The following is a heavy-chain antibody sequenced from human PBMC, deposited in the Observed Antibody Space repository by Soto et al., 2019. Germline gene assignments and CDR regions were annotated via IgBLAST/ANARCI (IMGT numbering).Heavy chain of an antibody. J-gene: IGHJ5*02. CDR2: IYYSGST. Sequence: SETLSLTCTVSGGSISSYYWSWIRQPPGKGLEWIGYIYYSGSTNYNPSLKSRVTISVDTSKNQFSLKLSSVTAADTAVYYCARDHRPPLYGSGSYSGWFDPWGQGTLVTVSS. CDR1: GGSISSYY. V-gene: IGHV4-59*01. CDR3: ARDHRPPLYGSGSYSGWFDP. D-gene: IGHD3-10*01.